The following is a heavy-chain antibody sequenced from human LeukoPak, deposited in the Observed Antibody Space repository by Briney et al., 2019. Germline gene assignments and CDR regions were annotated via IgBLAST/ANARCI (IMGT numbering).Heavy chain of an antibody. J-gene: IGHJ4*02. CDR2: ISGSGGST. D-gene: IGHD3-22*01. CDR1: GFTFSSYA. V-gene: IGHV3-23*01. CDR3: AKVPYDSSGYYYASDY. Sequence: GGSLRLSCAASGFTFSSYAMSWVRRAPGKGLEWVSAISGSGGSTYYADSVKGRFTISRDNSKNTLYLQMNSLRAEDTAVYYCAKVPYDSSGYYYASDYWGQGTLVTVSS.